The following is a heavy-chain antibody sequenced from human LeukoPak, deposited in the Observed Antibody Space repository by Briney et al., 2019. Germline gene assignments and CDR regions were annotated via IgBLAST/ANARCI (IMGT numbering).Heavy chain of an antibody. D-gene: IGHD1-26*01. V-gene: IGHV3-74*01. J-gene: IGHJ4*02. Sequence: PGGSLRLSCAASGFTFSSNWMHWVRQAPGKGLVWVSRINEDGSTTNYADSVKGRSTIFRDNAMNTLYLQMNSLRAEDTAVYYCVRDLGGRSGHWGQGTLVTVSS. CDR3: VRDLGGRSGH. CDR2: INEDGSTT. CDR1: GFTFSSNW.